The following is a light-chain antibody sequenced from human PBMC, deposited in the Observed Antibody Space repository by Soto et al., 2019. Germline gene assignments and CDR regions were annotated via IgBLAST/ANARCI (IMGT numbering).Light chain of an antibody. CDR3: SSYTISSTYV. CDR1: SRDVGGYNF. J-gene: IGLJ1*01. Sequence: QSALTQPASVSGSPGQSITISCTGTSRDVGGYNFVSWYQQHPGKAPKLLIYDVSDRPSGVSNRFSGSKSGNTASLTISGLQAEDEADYYCSSYTISSTYVFGTGTKLTVL. V-gene: IGLV2-14*01. CDR2: DVS.